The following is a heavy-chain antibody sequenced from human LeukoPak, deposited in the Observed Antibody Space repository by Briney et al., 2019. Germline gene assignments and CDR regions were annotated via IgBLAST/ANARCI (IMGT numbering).Heavy chain of an antibody. J-gene: IGHJ6*03. Sequence: GGSLRLSCAASGFTFSSYSMNWVRQAPGKGLEWVSYISSSSSTIYYADSVKGRFTISRDNAKNSLYLQMNSLRAEDTAVYYCARDSRPGVPAAISSRGRGYYMDVWGKGTTVTVSS. CDR3: ARDSRPGVPAAISSRGRGYYMDV. CDR2: ISSSSSTI. V-gene: IGHV3-48*04. CDR1: GFTFSSYS. D-gene: IGHD2-2*02.